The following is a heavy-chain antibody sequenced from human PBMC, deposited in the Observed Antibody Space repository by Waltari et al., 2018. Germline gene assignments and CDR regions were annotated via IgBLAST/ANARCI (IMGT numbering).Heavy chain of an antibody. J-gene: IGHJ4*02. CDR3: VRDRTTVAARPGDY. Sequence: QVVLVQAGAEVKKPGASGKVSCKASGYIFINYYLHWVRQAPGQGPEWMGWVNPDTGNANYAHKFRGRVTMTWDTSRNTAFMDLSDLKSDDTAVYYCVRDRTTVAARPGDYWGQGTLVTVSS. D-gene: IGHD6-6*01. CDR1: GYIFINYY. V-gene: IGHV1-2*07. CDR2: VNPDTGNA.